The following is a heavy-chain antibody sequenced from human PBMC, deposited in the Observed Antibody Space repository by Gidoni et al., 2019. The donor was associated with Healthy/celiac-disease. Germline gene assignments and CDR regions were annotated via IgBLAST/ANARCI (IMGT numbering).Heavy chain of an antibody. CDR3: ARPGDILTGFIDGIAFDI. V-gene: IGHV4-39*01. CDR2: IYYSGST. Sequence: QLQLQESGPGLVKPSETLSLTCTVSGGSISSSSYYWGWIRQPPGKGLEWIGSIYYSGSTYYNPSLKSRVTISVDTSKNQFSLKLSSVIAADTAVYYCARPGDILTGFIDGIAFDIWGQGTMVTVSS. J-gene: IGHJ3*02. D-gene: IGHD3-9*01. CDR1: GGSISSSSYY.